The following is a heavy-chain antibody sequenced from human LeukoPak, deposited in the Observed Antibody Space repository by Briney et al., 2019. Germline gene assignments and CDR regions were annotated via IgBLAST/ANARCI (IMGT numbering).Heavy chain of an antibody. D-gene: IGHD6-13*01. Sequence: PSETLSLTCTVSGGSLSSGDYHWASVRQTPGKGPDWIANIHNSGTTHYKPSLRSRVTISIDTPQNQFSLNLSSVTPAGPAVYFFARRPTVAGGWWDSWGRGTLVTVSS. CDR3: ARRPTVAGGWWDS. J-gene: IGHJ4*02. CDR2: IHNSGTT. V-gene: IGHV4-39*01. CDR1: GGSLSSGDYH.